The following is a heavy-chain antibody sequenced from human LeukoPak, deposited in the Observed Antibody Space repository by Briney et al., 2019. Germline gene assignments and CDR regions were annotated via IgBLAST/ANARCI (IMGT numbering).Heavy chain of an antibody. J-gene: IGHJ3*02. Sequence: GGSLRLSCAASGFTLSSYSMNWVRQAPGKGLEWVSSISSSSSYIYYADSVKGRFTISRDNAKNSLYLQMNSLRAEDTAVYYCATSIAARWAFDIWGQGTMVTVSS. CDR1: GFTLSSYS. V-gene: IGHV3-21*01. CDR2: ISSSSSYI. CDR3: ATSIAARWAFDI. D-gene: IGHD6-6*01.